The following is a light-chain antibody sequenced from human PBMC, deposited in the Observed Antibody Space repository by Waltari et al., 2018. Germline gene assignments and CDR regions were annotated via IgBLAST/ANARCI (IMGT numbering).Light chain of an antibody. V-gene: IGLV2-14*02. CDR2: EAT. Sequence: WYQQQPDKAPRLRIYEATKWPSGVSNRFSGSKSGNTASLTISGLQAEDEADYYCSSYTSISTFVFGSGTKVTVL. CDR3: SSYTSISTFV. J-gene: IGLJ1*01.